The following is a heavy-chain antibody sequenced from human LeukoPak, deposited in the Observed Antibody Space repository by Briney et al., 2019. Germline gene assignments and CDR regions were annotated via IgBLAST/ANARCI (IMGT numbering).Heavy chain of an antibody. J-gene: IGHJ4*02. CDR1: GYTFTSYG. CDR3: ATAGSNFDY. CDR2: ISAYNGNT. D-gene: IGHD3-10*01. Sequence: ASVKVSCKASGYTFTSYGISWARQAPGQGLEWMGWISAYNGNTNYAQKFQGRVTMTEDTSTDTAYMELSSLRSEDTAVYYCATAGSNFDYWGQGTLVTVSS. V-gene: IGHV1-18*01.